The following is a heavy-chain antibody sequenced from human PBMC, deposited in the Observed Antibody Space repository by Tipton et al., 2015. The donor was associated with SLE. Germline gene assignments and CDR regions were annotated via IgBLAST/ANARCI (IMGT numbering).Heavy chain of an antibody. CDR2: IYYIGST. CDR1: GGSISSYY. CDR3: ARGGVGGYDYFDH. J-gene: IGHJ4*02. V-gene: IGHV4-59*12. D-gene: IGHD5-12*01. Sequence: TLSLTCTVSGGSISSYYWSWIRQSPGKGLEWIGYIYYIGSTNYNPSLKSRVTISIDTSKKQFSLRLSSVTAADTAVYHCARGGVGGYDYFDHWGQGTLVTVSS.